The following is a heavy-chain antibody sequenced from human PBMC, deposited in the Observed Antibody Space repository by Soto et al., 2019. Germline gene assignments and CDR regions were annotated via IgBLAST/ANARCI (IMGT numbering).Heavy chain of an antibody. V-gene: IGHV1-69*06. Sequence: SVKVSCKASGGTFSSYAISWVRQAPGQGLEWMGGIIPIFGTANYAQKFQGRVTITADKSTSTAYMELSSLRSEDTAVYYCARDHHYGDYPNYGMDVWGQGTTVTVSS. CDR3: ARDHHYGDYPNYGMDV. D-gene: IGHD4-17*01. J-gene: IGHJ6*02. CDR1: GGTFSSYA. CDR2: IIPIFGTA.